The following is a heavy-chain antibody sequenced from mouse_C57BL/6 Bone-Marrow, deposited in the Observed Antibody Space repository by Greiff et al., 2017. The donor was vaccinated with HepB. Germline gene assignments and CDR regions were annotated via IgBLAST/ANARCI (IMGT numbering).Heavy chain of an antibody. CDR3: ARWGDYYGSSYKWYFDV. CDR1: GFTFTDYY. V-gene: IGHV7-3*01. Sequence: VQLKESGGGLVQPGGSLSLSCAASGFTFTDYYMSWVRQPPGKALEWLGFIRNKANGYTTEYSASVKGRFTISRDNSQSILYLQMNALRAEDSATYYCARWGDYYGSSYKWYFDVWGTGTTVTVSS. CDR2: IRNKANGYTT. J-gene: IGHJ1*03. D-gene: IGHD1-1*01.